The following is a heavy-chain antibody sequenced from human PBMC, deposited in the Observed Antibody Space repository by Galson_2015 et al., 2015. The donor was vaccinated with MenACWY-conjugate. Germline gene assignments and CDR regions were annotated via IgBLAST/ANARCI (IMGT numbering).Heavy chain of an antibody. CDR1: GFTFNTYW. J-gene: IGHJ4*02. D-gene: IGHD3-22*01. V-gene: IGHV3-7*03. CDR3: AKGPLYDSSGSDSDYFES. CDR2: IKEDGSVK. Sequence: SLRLSCAASGFTFNTYWMAWVRQAPGKGLEWVANIKEDGSVKYYMDSVKGRFTIFRDNAKNSLYLQMHNLKAEDTAIYYCAKGPLYDSSGSDSDYFESWGQGTLVTGSS.